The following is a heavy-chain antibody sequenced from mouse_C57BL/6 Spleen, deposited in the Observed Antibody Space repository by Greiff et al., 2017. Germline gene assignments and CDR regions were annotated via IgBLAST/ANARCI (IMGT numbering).Heavy chain of an antibody. D-gene: IGHD1-1*01. CDR1: GYAFSSSW. V-gene: IGHV1-82*01. CDR3: ESPATTVVGYAMDY. J-gene: IGHJ4*01. CDR2: IYPGDGDT. Sequence: QVQLQQSGPELVKPGASVKISCKASGYAFSSSWMNWVKQRPGKGLEWIGRIYPGDGDTNYNGKFKGKATLTADKSSSTAYMQLSSLTSEDSAVYFCESPATTVVGYAMDYWGQGTSVTVSS.